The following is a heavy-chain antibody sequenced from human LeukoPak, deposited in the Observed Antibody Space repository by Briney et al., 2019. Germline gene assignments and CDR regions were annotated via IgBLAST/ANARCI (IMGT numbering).Heavy chain of an antibody. CDR2: ISSSGST. J-gene: IGHJ3*02. CDR3: ARGPYSYDSSGAFDI. D-gene: IGHD3-22*01. V-gene: IGHV4-61*02. CDR1: GDSISSGDYY. Sequence: SETLSLTCTVSGDSISSGDYYGSWIRQPAGKGLEWIGRISSSGSTKYNPSLKSRVTISVDTSKNQFSLKLSSVTAADTAVYFCARGPYSYDSSGAFDIWGQGTMVTVSS.